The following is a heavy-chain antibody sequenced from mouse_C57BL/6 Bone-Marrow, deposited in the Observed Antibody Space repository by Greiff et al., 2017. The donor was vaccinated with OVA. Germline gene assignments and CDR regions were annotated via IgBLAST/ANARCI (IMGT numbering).Heavy chain of an antibody. V-gene: IGHV1-64*01. CDR3: AGDYGSSYFDC. D-gene: IGHD1-1*01. CDR1: GYTFTSYW. CDR2: IHPNSGST. J-gene: IGHJ2*01. Sequence: QVQLQQPGAELVKPGASVKLSCKASGYTFTSYWMHWVKQRPGQGLEWIGMIHPNSGSTNYNEKFKSKATLTVDKSSSTAYMQLSSLTSEDSAVYYCAGDYGSSYFDCWGQGTTLTVSS.